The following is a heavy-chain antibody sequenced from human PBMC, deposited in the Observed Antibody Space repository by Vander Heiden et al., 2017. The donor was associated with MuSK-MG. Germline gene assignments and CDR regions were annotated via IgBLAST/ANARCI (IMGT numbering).Heavy chain of an antibody. D-gene: IGHD2-21*01. CDR1: GASVSSSSAA. CDR3: AREKSLPGPYYYRYLDV. Sequence: QAQLQQSGPGLVKPSQTLSPTCDISGASVSSSSAAWNWIRQSPSRGLEWLGRTYYRSRWYNDYAVSFKSRITVNADTSKNQFFLRLDSVTPEDTAVYYCAREKSLPGPYYYRYLDVWGEGTTVTVSS. V-gene: IGHV6-1*01. J-gene: IGHJ6*03. CDR2: TYYRSRWYN.